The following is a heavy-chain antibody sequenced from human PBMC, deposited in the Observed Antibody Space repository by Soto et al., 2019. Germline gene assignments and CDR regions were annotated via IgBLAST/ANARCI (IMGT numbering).Heavy chain of an antibody. CDR1: GFTVSSNY. Sequence: GGSLRLSCAASGFTVSSNYMSWVRQAPGKGLEWVSVIYSGGSTYYADSVKGRFTISRDNSKNTLYLQMNSLRAEDTAVYYCARDRRDYDFWSGYFGYWGQGTLVTVSS. V-gene: IGHV3-66*01. CDR3: ARDRRDYDFWSGYFGY. CDR2: IYSGGST. D-gene: IGHD3-3*01. J-gene: IGHJ4*02.